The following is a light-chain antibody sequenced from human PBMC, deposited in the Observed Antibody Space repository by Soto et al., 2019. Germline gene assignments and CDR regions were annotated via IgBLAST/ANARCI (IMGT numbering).Light chain of an antibody. CDR1: QAIGNH. V-gene: IGKV1-27*01. CDR3: QKYDNAPLT. CDR2: AAS. Sequence: DIQMTQSPSSLSASVGDRVTITCRASQAIGNHLAWYQQKPGKAPNLLVYAASTLHSGAPSRFSGSGSGTDFTLTISGLQTEDVAIYYCQKYDNAPLTFGGGTKVDIK. J-gene: IGKJ4*01.